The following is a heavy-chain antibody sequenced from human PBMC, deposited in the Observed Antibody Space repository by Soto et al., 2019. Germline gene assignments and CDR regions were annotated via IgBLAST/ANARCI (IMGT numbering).Heavy chain of an antibody. V-gene: IGHV3-23*01. CDR3: AKGRRGDTTVTAVKFDY. J-gene: IGHJ4*02. D-gene: IGHD4-17*01. CDR1: GFTFSSYA. CDR2: ISGSGGST. Sequence: EVQLLESGGGLVQPGGSLRLSCAASGFTFSSYAMSWVRQAPGKGLEWVSAISGSGGSTYYADSVKGRFTISRDNSKNTLYLQMNSLRAEDTAVYYCAKGRRGDTTVTAVKFDYWGQGTLVTVSS.